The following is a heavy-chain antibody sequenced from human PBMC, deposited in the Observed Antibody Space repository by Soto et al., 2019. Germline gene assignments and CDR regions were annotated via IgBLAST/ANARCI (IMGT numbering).Heavy chain of an antibody. V-gene: IGHV1-2*04. CDR3: ARDSYCSGGSCSAGPTYYYYGMDV. CDR2: INPNSGGT. Sequence: ASVKVSCKAAGYTFTGYYMRWVRQAPGQGLEWMGWINPNSGGTNYAQKFQGWVTMTRDTSISTAYMELSRLRSDDTAVYYCARDSYCSGGSCSAGPTYYYYGMDVWGQGTTVTVSS. J-gene: IGHJ6*02. CDR1: GYTFTGYY. D-gene: IGHD2-15*01.